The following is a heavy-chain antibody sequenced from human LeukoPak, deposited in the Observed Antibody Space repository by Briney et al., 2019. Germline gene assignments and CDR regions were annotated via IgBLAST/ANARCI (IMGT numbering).Heavy chain of an antibody. D-gene: IGHD1-26*01. J-gene: IGHJ4*02. CDR2: IYYSGST. CDR3: ARGSIVGATPFDY. Sequence: SEILSLTCTVSGGSINSSSYYWGWIRQPPGKGLEWIGSIYYSGSTYYNPSLKSRVAISVDTSKNQFSLKLSSVTAADTAVYYCARGSIVGATPFDYWGQGTLVTVSS. V-gene: IGHV4-39*07. CDR1: GGSINSSSYY.